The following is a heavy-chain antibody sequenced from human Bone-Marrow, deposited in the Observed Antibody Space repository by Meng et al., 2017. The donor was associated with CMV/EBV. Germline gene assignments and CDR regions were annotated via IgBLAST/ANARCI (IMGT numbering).Heavy chain of an antibody. CDR1: GYTFTGYY. CDR3: ARLKDVGSSIDL. CDR2: INPNSGAA. V-gene: IGHV1-2*02. Sequence: ASVKVSCKASGYTFTGYYLGWVRQAPGQGPEWMGWINPNSGAANYAKKFQGRVTMTRDTSNSTAYMELRRLTSDDTALYYCARLKDVGSSIDLWGPGTLVTVSS. D-gene: IGHD1-26*01. J-gene: IGHJ5*02.